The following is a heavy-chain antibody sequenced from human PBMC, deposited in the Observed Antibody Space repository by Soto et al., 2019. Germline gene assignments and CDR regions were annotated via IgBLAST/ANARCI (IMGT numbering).Heavy chain of an antibody. V-gene: IGHV2-5*01. CDR2: IYWNDDK. Sequence: QITLKESGPTLVKPTQTLTLTCTFSGFSLSTSGVGVGWIRQPPGKALEWLALIYWNDDKRYSPSLKSRLTITKDTSKNQVVLTMTNMDPVDTATYYCAHCPTLQAVRGAHDAFDIWGQGTMVTVS. CDR1: GFSLSTSGVG. J-gene: IGHJ3*02. CDR3: AHCPTLQAVRGAHDAFDI. D-gene: IGHD3-10*01.